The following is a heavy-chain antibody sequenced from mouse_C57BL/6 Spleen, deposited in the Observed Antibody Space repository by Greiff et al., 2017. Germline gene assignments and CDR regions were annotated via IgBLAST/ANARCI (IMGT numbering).Heavy chain of an antibody. D-gene: IGHD2-5*01. CDR2: ISSGSSTI. V-gene: IGHV5-17*01. J-gene: IGHJ3*01. CDR1: GFTFSDYG. CDR3: ARPSNYAWFAY. Sequence: VKLMESGGGLVKPGGSLKLSCAASGFTFSDYGMHWVRQAPEKGLEWVAYISSGSSTIYYADTVKGRFTISRDNAKNTLFLQMTSLRSEDTAMYYCARPSNYAWFAYWGQGTLVTVSA.